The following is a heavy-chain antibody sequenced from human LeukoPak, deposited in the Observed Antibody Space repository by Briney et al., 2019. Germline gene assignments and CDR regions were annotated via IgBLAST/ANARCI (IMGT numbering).Heavy chain of an antibody. CDR3: AKHVHRDYHFDSSGYYPMINFDF. CDR1: GFTFRSYA. Sequence: GGSLRLSCGVSGFTFRSYAMSWVRQAPGKGLEWLSGTSGSGDSTYYADSVKGRFTISRDNSKNTVYLQMNSLRVEDTAVYYCAKHVHRDYHFDSSGYYPMINFDFWGQGTMVTVSS. J-gene: IGHJ3*01. CDR2: TSGSGDST. V-gene: IGHV3-23*01. D-gene: IGHD3-22*01.